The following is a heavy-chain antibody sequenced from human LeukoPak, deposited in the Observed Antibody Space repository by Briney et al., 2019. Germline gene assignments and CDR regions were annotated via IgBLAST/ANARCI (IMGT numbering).Heavy chain of an antibody. CDR3: ARDRSRTAIVVVTSPPYNWFDP. CDR2: IYYSGST. V-gene: IGHV4-39*07. CDR1: GGSISSSSYY. Sequence: SETLSLTCTVSGGSISSSSYYWGWIRQPPGKGLEWVGSIYYSGSTYYNPSLKSRVTISVDTSKNQFSLKLSSVTAADTAVYYCARDRSRTAIVVVTSPPYNWFDPWGQGTLVTVSS. J-gene: IGHJ5*02. D-gene: IGHD2-21*02.